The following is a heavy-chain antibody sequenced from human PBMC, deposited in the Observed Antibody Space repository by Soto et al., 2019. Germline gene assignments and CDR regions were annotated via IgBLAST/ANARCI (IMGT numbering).Heavy chain of an antibody. V-gene: IGHV3-33*01. J-gene: IGHJ4*02. Sequence: PGGSLRLSCAASGFTFSSYGMHWVRQAPGKGLEWVAVIWYDGSNKYYADSVKGRFTISRDNSKNTLYLQMNSLRAEDTAVYYCATNDRLAYCGGDCYSRLKNFDYWGQGTLVTVSS. CDR2: IWYDGSNK. CDR3: ATNDRLAYCGGDCYSRLKNFDY. D-gene: IGHD2-21*02. CDR1: GFTFSSYG.